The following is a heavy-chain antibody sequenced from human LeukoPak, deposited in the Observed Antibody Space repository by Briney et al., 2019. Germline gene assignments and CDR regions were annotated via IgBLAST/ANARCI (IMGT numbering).Heavy chain of an antibody. Sequence: PGGSLRLSCAASGFTFSSYEMNWVRQAPGKGLEWVSYISSSGSTIYYADSVKGRFTISRENAKNSLYLQINSLRAEDTAVYYCARSGYCTNGVCYNDAFDIWGQGTMVTVSS. CDR3: ARSGYCTNGVCYNDAFDI. D-gene: IGHD2-8*01. CDR2: ISSSGSTI. V-gene: IGHV3-48*03. J-gene: IGHJ3*02. CDR1: GFTFSSYE.